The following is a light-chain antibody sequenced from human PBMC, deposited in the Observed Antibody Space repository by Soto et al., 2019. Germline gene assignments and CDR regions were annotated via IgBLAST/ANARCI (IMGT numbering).Light chain of an antibody. V-gene: IGLV1-44*01. CDR1: SSNIGSKT. CDR2: SND. J-gene: IGLJ3*02. Sequence: QAVVTQPPSASGTPGQTITMSCSGSSSNIGSKTVNWYQQLPGTAPKLLMYSNDQRPSGVPDRFSGSKSGTSASLAITGLQSEDEADYYCASWDDSLIGVVFGGGTKVTVL. CDR3: ASWDDSLIGVV.